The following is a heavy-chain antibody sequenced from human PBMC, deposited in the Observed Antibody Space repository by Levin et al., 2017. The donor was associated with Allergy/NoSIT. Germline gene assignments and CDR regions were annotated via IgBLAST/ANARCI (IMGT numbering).Heavy chain of an antibody. Sequence: PGGSLRLSCAASGFTFSSYGMHWVRQAPGKGLEWVAVISYDGSNKYYADSVKGRFTISRDNSKNTLYLQMNSLRAEDTAVYYCAKGNLGYCSGGSCYLVYWGQGTLVTVSS. D-gene: IGHD2-15*01. J-gene: IGHJ4*02. CDR3: AKGNLGYCSGGSCYLVY. CDR2: ISYDGSNK. V-gene: IGHV3-30*18. CDR1: GFTFSSYG.